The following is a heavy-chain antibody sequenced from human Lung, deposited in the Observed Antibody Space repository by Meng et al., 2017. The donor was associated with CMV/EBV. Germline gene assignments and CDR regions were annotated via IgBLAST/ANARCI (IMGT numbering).Heavy chain of an antibody. CDR2: IDHSGST. CDR3: ARMIMNNYDYHFAMDV. CDR1: GGSLGDYF. J-gene: IGHJ6*02. D-gene: IGHD3-16*01. V-gene: IGHV4-34*01. Sequence: SLXCTVYGGSLGDYFWTWIRQPPGKGLEWIGEIDHSGSTKYNPSLKSRATISDDASKNQLSLKLRSLTAADTAVYYCARMIMNNYDYHFAMDVWGQGXSVTVSS.